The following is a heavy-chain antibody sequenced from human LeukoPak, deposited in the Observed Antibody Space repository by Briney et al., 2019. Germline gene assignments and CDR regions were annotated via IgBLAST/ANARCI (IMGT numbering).Heavy chain of an antibody. D-gene: IGHD6-13*01. CDR1: GFAFGSEA. V-gene: IGHV3-23*01. J-gene: IGHJ4*02. CDR2: ISPGGGTT. Sequence: GGSLRLSCAVSGFAFGSEAMSWVRQSPARGLEWVASISPGGGTTYYADYVKGRFTISRDNAKNSLYLQMNSLRAEDTAVYYCARETIAAAGPTPDYWGQGTLVTVSS. CDR3: ARETIAAAGPTPDY.